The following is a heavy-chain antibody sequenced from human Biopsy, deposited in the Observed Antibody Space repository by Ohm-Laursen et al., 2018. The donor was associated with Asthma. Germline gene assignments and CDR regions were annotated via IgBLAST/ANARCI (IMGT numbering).Heavy chain of an antibody. CDR2: ISPGAGST. Sequence: SLRLSCSASGFTFDDFAMHWVRQAPGKGLQWVSSISPGAGSTYYADSVRGRFTISRDNSNTVFLQMNSLRAEDTAVYYCARISICRTTTCYSYFSYSMDVWGQGTTVTVSS. CDR3: ARISICRTTTCYSYFSYSMDV. D-gene: IGHD2-2*01. V-gene: IGHV3-23*01. CDR1: GFTFDDFA. J-gene: IGHJ6*02.